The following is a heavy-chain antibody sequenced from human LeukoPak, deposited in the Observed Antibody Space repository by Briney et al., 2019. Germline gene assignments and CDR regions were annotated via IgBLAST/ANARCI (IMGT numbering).Heavy chain of an antibody. V-gene: IGHV1-46*01. CDR1: GYTFTSYY. CDR2: INPSGGST. D-gene: IGHD3-9*01. Sequence: AASVKVSCKASGYTFTSYYMHWVRQAPGQGLEWMGIINPSGGSTSYAQKFQGRVTMTRDTSTSTVYMELSSLRSEDTAVYYCARAPYYDILTGYFPIDYWGQGTLVTVSS. J-gene: IGHJ4*02. CDR3: ARAPYYDILTGYFPIDY.